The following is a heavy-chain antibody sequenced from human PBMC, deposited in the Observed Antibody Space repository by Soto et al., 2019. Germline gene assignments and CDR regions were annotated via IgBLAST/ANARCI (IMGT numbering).Heavy chain of an antibody. CDR3: AKNLERYYDFWSAYSALSY. D-gene: IGHD3-3*01. J-gene: IGHJ4*02. V-gene: IGHV3-23*01. CDR1: GFTLSSYA. CDR2: ISGSGGST. Sequence: GGSLRLSCSASGFTLSSYAMSWVRKAPGTGLEWVSAISGSGGSTYYADSVKGRFTISRDNSKNTLYLQMNSLRAEDTAVYYCAKNLERYYDFWSAYSALSYWCQGTLVTVFS.